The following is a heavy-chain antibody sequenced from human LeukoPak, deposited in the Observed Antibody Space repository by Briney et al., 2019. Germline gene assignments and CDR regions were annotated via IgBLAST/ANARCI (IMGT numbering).Heavy chain of an antibody. J-gene: IGHJ4*02. V-gene: IGHV1-18*01. Sequence: ASVKLFCKGSGYTFTSYGIRWVQQAPGQGLEWMGWISAYNCNTDYAQRLECRVTMTTDTSTSTAYRELRSLRSDDTAVYYCARDRVAVAGQFDYWGQGTLVTVSS. CDR1: GYTFTSYG. CDR3: ARDRVAVAGQFDY. D-gene: IGHD6-19*01. CDR2: ISAYNCNT.